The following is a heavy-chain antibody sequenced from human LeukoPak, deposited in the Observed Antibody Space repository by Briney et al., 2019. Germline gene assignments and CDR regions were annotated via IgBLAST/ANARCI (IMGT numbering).Heavy chain of an antibody. CDR1: GYTFTTYD. J-gene: IGHJ4*02. D-gene: IGHD6-19*01. CDR3: ARVAGSIDY. CDR2: MNTNSGYT. Sequence: ASVKVSRKASGYTFTTYDINWVRHTTGQGLEWMGWMNTNSGYTGYAQTFQGRVTITRDTSISTAYMELSSLRSEDTAVYYCARVAGSIDYWGQGTLVTVSS. V-gene: IGHV1-8*03.